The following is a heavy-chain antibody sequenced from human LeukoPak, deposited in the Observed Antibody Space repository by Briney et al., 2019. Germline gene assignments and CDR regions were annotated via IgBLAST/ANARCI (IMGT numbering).Heavy chain of an antibody. J-gene: IGHJ2*01. CDR3: ARDSMPFRYFDL. CDR1: GYSFANYW. V-gene: IGHV1-46*01. CDR2: INPSGGST. Sequence: NRGESLKISCKGSGYSFANYWIGWVRQAPGQGLEWMGIINPSGGSTSYAQKFQGRVTMTRDTSTSTVYMELSSLRSEDTAVYYCARDSMPFRYFDLWGRGTLVTVSS. D-gene: IGHD2/OR15-2a*01.